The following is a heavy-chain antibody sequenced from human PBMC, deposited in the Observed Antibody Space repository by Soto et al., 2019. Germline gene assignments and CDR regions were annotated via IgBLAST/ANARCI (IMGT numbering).Heavy chain of an antibody. V-gene: IGHV1-8*01. J-gene: IGHJ4*02. CDR1: GSTSTTYE. D-gene: IGHD3-3*01. CDR3: ARGPRESGEWLLFDY. Sequence: ASAKVSIVSSGSTSTTYEMNWVQLAAGQGLEWMGRMNPDNGNTCYAQKFQDRVTMTRNTSISTAYMELSSLRSDDTAVYYCARGPRESGEWLLFDYWGQGALVTVSS. CDR2: MNPDNGNT.